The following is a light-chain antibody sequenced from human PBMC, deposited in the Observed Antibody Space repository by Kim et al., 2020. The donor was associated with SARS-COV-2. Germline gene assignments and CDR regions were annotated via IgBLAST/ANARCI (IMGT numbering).Light chain of an antibody. CDR3: SSYTSSSTPYV. V-gene: IGLV2-14*03. CDR2: DVS. CDR1: SSDVRGYNY. Sequence: QSITVSCTGTSSDVRGYNYVSWYQQHPGKAPKLMIYDVSNRPSGVSNRFSGSKSGNTASLTISGLQAEDEADYYCSSYTSSSTPYVFGTGTKVTVL. J-gene: IGLJ1*01.